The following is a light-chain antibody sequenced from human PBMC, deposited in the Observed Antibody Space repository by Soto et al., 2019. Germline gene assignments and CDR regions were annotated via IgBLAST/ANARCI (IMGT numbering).Light chain of an antibody. V-gene: IGLV1-51*02. CDR3: GMWDISLNVWV. CDR2: EDN. CDR1: NSNIGDNY. Sequence: QSVLTQPPSVSADPGQKVTISCSGRNSNIGDNYLSWYQHVPGTAPKVLIYEDNMRPSGIPDRFSASKSGTSATLDITGLQTGDEADYYSGMWDISLNVWVFGGGTKLTVL. J-gene: IGLJ3*02.